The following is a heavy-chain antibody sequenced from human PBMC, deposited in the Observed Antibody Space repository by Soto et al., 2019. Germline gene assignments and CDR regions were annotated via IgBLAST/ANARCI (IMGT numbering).Heavy chain of an antibody. CDR2: IYYSGST. CDR1: GGSISSSSYY. CDR3: ARPRYDSSGYQQHNWFDP. Sequence: PSETLSLTCTVSGGSISSSSYYWGWIRQPPGKGLEWIGSIYYSGSTYYNPSLKSRVTISVDTSKNQFSLKLSSVTAADTAVYYCARPRYDSSGYQQHNWFDPWGQGTLVTVSS. J-gene: IGHJ5*02. D-gene: IGHD3-22*01. V-gene: IGHV4-39*01.